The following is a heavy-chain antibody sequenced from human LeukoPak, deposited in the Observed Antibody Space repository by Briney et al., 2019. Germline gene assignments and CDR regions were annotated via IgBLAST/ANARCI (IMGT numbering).Heavy chain of an antibody. D-gene: IGHD2-15*01. V-gene: IGHV1-18*01. CDR3: ARAPGLYCSGGSCYYDY. CDR2: ISAYNGNT. CDR1: GYTFTSYG. Sequence: GASVKVSCKASGYTFTSYGISWVRQAPGQGLEWMGWISAYNGNTNYAQKLQGRVTMTTDTSTSTAYMELRSLRSDDTAVYYCARAPGLYCSGGSCYYDYWGQGTLVTVSS. J-gene: IGHJ4*02.